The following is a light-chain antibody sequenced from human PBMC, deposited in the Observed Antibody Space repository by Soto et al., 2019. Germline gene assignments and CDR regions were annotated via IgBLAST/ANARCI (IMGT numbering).Light chain of an antibody. CDR1: SSSVGSNY. CDR3: SGWDDSLDGPV. Sequence: QSVLTQPPSASGTPGQSVTISCSGSSSSVGSNYISWYQRVPGAAPTLLIYRNDQRPSGVPDRFSGSRSATSASLAISGLRSEDEADYFCSGWDDSLDGPVFGGGTKVTVL. CDR2: RND. J-gene: IGLJ2*01. V-gene: IGLV1-47*01.